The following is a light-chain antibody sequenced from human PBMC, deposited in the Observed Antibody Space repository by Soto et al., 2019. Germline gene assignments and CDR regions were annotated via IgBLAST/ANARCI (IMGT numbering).Light chain of an antibody. CDR2: HNS. Sequence: QSVLTQPPSVSGAPGQRVTISCTGSSSNIGAGYDVHWYQQLPGTAPKLLIYHNSNRPSGVPDRFSGSKSGTSASLAITGLQAEDEADYFCQSYDSSLCGSRVCGTGTKLTVL. CDR3: QSYDSSLCGSRV. V-gene: IGLV1-40*01. J-gene: IGLJ1*01. CDR1: SSNIGAGYD.